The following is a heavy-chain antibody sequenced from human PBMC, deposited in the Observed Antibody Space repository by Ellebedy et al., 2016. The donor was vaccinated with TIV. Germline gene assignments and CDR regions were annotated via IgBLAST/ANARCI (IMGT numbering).Heavy chain of an antibody. CDR1: GASLSRGSNW. CDR3: ARDLGSGVYPGH. D-gene: IGHD6-13*01. CDR2: IYNTGLT. V-gene: IGHV4-4*02. Sequence: SETLSLXXAVSGASLSRGSNWWSWVRQSPGKGPEWIGEIYNTGLTNYNPSLKSRVTISLDKSKNQFSLSLSSVTAADTAVYYCARDLGSGVYPGHWGQGTLVTVSS. J-gene: IGHJ4*02.